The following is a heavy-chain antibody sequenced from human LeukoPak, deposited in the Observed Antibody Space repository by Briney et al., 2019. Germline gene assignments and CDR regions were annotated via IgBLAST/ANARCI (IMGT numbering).Heavy chain of an antibody. CDR1: GYTFTTHG. Sequence: GASVKVSCKASGYTFTTHGLSWVRQAPGQGLEWMGWISPYNGNTNYAQKLQGRVTMTTDTSTTTAYLELRSLISDDTAVYYCAREEPGDSGSHHFDSWGQGTLVTVSS. D-gene: IGHD1-26*01. CDR2: ISPYNGNT. J-gene: IGHJ4*02. V-gene: IGHV1-18*01. CDR3: AREEPGDSGSHHFDS.